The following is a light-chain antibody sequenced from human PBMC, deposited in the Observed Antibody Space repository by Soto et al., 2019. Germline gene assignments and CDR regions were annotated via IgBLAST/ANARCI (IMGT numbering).Light chain of an antibody. CDR3: QHRKDWQVT. J-gene: IGKJ5*01. V-gene: IGKV3-11*01. CDR2: DAS. Sequence: EIVLTQSPVTLSLSPGERANISCRASQSVSIYLAWYQQKPGQAPGLLIYDASNRATGVPARFSGSRSGTDFTLTISSLEPEDFAVYYCQHRKDWQVTFGQGTRLEVK. CDR1: QSVSIY.